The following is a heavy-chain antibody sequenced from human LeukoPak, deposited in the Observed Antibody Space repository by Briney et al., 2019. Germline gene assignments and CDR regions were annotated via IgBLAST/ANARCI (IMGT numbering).Heavy chain of an antibody. Sequence: SETLSLTCTVSGGSVSSGTYYWSWTRQPPGTGLEWIGHIHYSGSTNYNPSLKSRVTISVDTSKNQFSLKLSSVTAADTAVYYCARDVGGTVDYWGQGTLVTVSS. CDR2: IHYSGST. CDR1: GGSVSSGTYY. J-gene: IGHJ4*02. D-gene: IGHD2-15*01. CDR3: ARDVGGTVDY. V-gene: IGHV4-61*01.